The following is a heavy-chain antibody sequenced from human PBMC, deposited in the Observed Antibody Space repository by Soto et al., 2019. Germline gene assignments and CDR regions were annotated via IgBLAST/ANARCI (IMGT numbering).Heavy chain of an antibody. CDR3: ARSQRGRTAFTFDY. D-gene: IGHD3-16*01. Sequence: SETLSLTCAVSGDSVSNDNYYWSWIRQPPGKGLEWIGYIYYSGTTNYNSYLKSRLSLSVDMSKNQFSLKLASVTAADTAVYFCARSQRGRTAFTFDYWGQGALVTISS. CDR1: GDSVSNDNYY. CDR2: IYYSGTT. J-gene: IGHJ4*02. V-gene: IGHV4-61*01.